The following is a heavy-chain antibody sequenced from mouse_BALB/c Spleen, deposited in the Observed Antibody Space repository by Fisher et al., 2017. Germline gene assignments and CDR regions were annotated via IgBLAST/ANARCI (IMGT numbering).Heavy chain of an antibody. J-gene: IGHJ4*01. D-gene: IGHD2-4*01. CDR3: ARGLRRGYAMDY. V-gene: IGHV1-26*01. Sequence: LKFKGKATLTVDKSSSTAYMELLSLTSEDSAVYYCARGLRRGYAMDYWGQGTSVTVSS.